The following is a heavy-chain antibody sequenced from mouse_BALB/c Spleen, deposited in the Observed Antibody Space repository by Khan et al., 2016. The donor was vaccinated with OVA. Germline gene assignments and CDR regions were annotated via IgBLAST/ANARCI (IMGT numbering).Heavy chain of an antibody. CDR1: GFSLTNYG. V-gene: IGHV2-6-1*01. D-gene: IGHD2-10*01. CDR3: ARQPYYHYYLMDY. CDR2: IWSDGSA. J-gene: IGHJ4*01. Sequence: QVQLKESGPGLVAPSQSLSITCTISGFSLTNYGVHWVRQPPGKGLEWLVVIWSDGSATYNSALKSRLSISKDNSKNQVFLKMNSLQTDDTARYYCARQPYYHYYLMDYWGQGTSVTVSS.